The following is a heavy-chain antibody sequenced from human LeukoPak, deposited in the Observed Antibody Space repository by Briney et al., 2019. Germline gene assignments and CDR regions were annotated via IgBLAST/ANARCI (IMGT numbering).Heavy chain of an antibody. D-gene: IGHD3-22*01. J-gene: IGHJ4*02. CDR1: GFTFSSYA. CDR2: ISGSGGDT. V-gene: IGHV3-23*01. Sequence: GGSLRLSCAASGFTFSSYAMCWVRQAPGKGLDWVSGISGSGGDTFYPVSVNGRFTISRDNSKNTLYLQMNSLRAEDTAVYYCAKDHFRIDYYNSSGYYYDWGQGTLVTVSS. CDR3: AKDHFRIDYYNSSGYYYD.